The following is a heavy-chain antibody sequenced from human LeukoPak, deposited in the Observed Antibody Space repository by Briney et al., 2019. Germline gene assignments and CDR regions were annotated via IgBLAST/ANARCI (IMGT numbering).Heavy chain of an antibody. CDR1: GGSISSYY. D-gene: IGHD5-24*01. J-gene: IGHJ4*02. CDR3: ARVGSGYNSLEYYFDY. V-gene: IGHV4-59*01. Sequence: PSKTLSLTCTVSGGSISSYYWSWIRQPPGKGLEWIGYIYYSGSTNYNPSLKSRVTISVDTSKNQFSLKLSSVTAADTAVYYCARVGSGYNSLEYYFDYWGQGTLVTVSS. CDR2: IYYSGST.